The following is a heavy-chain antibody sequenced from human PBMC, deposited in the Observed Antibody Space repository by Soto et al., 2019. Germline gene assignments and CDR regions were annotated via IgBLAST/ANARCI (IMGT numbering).Heavy chain of an antibody. CDR2: IYHAGSV. CDR3: ARTFDYYGMDV. CDR1: GYSIGSGYY. Sequence: SETLSLTCAVSGYSIGSGYYWAWIRQSPGKGLEWIGSIYHAGSVYYNPSLNGRVALSMDTSKNHFSLKLASVTAADTAVYYCARTFDYYGMDVWGQGTTVTVSS. J-gene: IGHJ6*02. V-gene: IGHV4-38-2*01.